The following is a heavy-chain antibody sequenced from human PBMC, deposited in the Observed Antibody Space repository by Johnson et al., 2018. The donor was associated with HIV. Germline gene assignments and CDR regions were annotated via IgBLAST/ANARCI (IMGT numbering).Heavy chain of an antibody. CDR2: ISSSGSTI. CDR1: GFTFSDYY. V-gene: IGHV3-11*04. CDR3: AGERTDVDTAMVNAVDI. Sequence: QVQLVESGGGVVQPGRSLRLSCAASGFTFSDYYMSWIRQAPGKGLEWVSYISSSGSTIYYADSVKGRFTISRDNSKNTLYLQMNSLRAEDTAVYYCAGERTDVDTAMVNAVDIWGQGTMVTVSS. J-gene: IGHJ3*02. D-gene: IGHD5-18*01.